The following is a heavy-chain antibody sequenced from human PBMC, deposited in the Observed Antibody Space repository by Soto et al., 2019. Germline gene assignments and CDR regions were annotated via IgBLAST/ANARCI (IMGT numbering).Heavy chain of an antibody. J-gene: IGHJ4*02. CDR1: GYTFSNYD. V-gene: IGHV1-8*01. D-gene: IGHD3-3*01. CDR2: MNPNSGNT. Sequence: ASVKVSCKASGYTFSNYDINWVRQATGQGLEWMGWMNPNSGNTGYAHKFQGRVTMSRNTSITTAYMEVSSLRSEDTAVYYCARGDQNYDFWSGYYKPQKPYYFDFRGLGPLLTGSS. CDR3: ARGDQNYDFWSGYYKPQKPYYFDF.